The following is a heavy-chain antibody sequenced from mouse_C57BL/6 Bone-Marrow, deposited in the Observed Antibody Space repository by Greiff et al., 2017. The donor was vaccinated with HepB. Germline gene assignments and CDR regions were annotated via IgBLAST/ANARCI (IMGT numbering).Heavy chain of an antibody. CDR1: GYTFTSYT. D-gene: IGHD1-1*01. CDR3: VYYSWFAY. Sequence: QVQLKESGAELARPGASVKMSCKASGYTFTSYTMHWVKQRPGQGLEWIGYINPSSGYTKYNLKFKDKATLTADKSSSTAYMQLSSLTSEDSAVYYCVYYSWFAYWGQGTLVTVSA. J-gene: IGHJ3*01. CDR2: INPSSGYT. V-gene: IGHV1-4*01.